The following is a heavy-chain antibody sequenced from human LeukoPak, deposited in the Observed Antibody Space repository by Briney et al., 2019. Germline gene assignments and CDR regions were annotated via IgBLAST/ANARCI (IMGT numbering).Heavy chain of an antibody. CDR2: ISAYNGNT. CDR3: ARVLDKYSSGWYNWFDP. Sequence: ASVKVSFKASGYTFTIYGISWVRQAPGQGLEWMGWISAYNGNTNYAQKLQGRVTMTTDTTTSTAYMELRSLRSDDTAVYYCARVLDKYSSGWYNWFDPWGQGTLVTVSS. CDR1: GYTFTIYG. V-gene: IGHV1-18*01. J-gene: IGHJ5*02. D-gene: IGHD6-19*01.